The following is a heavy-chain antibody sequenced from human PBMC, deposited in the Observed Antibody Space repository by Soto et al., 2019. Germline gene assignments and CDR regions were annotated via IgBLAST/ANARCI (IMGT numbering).Heavy chain of an antibody. CDR2: IYYSGST. CDR1: GGSISSGGYY. Sequence: QVQLQESGPGLVKPSQTLSLTCTVSGGSISSGGYYWSWIRQHPGKGLEWIGYIYYSGSTYYNPSLKSRVTISVDTSKNQFSLKLSSVTAADTAVYYCARDYGKKDVRGVQTFYYYYGMDVWGQGTTVTVSS. D-gene: IGHD1-26*01. J-gene: IGHJ6*02. V-gene: IGHV4-31*03. CDR3: ARDYGKKDVRGVQTFYYYYGMDV.